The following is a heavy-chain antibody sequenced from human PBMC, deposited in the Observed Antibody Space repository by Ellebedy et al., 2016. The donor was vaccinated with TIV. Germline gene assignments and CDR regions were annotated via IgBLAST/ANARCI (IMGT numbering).Heavy chain of an antibody. J-gene: IGHJ4*02. CDR3: ARDGAVTTVFDY. Sequence: AASVKVSCKASVYTFTDYYMHWVRQAPGQGLEWMGWINPNSGGTNYVQKFQGWVTMTRDTSISKAYMELNRLRSDDTALYYCARDGAVTTVFDYWGQGTLVTVSS. D-gene: IGHD4-17*01. CDR1: VYTFTDYY. V-gene: IGHV1-2*04. CDR2: INPNSGGT.